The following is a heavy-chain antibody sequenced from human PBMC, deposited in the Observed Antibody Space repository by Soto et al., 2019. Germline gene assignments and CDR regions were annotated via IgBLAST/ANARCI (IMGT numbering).Heavy chain of an antibody. CDR3: ARGYCSGGSCYSDLGVYYYGMDV. CDR1: GGTFSSYA. D-gene: IGHD2-15*01. J-gene: IGHJ6*02. Sequence: ASVKVSCKASGGTFSSYAISWVRQAPGQGLEWMGGIIPIFGTANYAQKFQGRVTITADESTSTAYMELSSLRSEDTAVYYCARGYCSGGSCYSDLGVYYYGMDVWGQGTTVTVSS. CDR2: IIPIFGTA. V-gene: IGHV1-69*13.